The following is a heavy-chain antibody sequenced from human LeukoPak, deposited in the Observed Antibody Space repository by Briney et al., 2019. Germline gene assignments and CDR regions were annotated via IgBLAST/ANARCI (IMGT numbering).Heavy chain of an antibody. CDR2: IWYDGSNK. CDR1: GFTFSSYG. D-gene: IGHD3-10*01. V-gene: IGHV3-33*01. CDR3: ARFYGSGSQDDC. J-gene: IGHJ4*02. Sequence: PGRSLRLSCAASGFTFSSYGMHWVRQAPGKGLEWVAVIWYDGSNKYYADSVKGRFTISRDNSKNTLYLQMNSLRAEDTAVYYCARFYGSGSQDDCWGQGTLVTVSS.